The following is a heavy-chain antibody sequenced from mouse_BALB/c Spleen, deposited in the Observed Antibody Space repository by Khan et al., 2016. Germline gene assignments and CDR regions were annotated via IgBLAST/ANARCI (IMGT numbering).Heavy chain of an antibody. V-gene: IGHV1-9*01. Sequence: QVQLQQSGTKLMKPGASVKISCKATGYTLSNYWIEWIKQRPGHGLEWIGEILPGSGSTHYNEKFKGKATFTADTSSNTAYMQLSSLTSEDSAVXYCARYDYDYFDYWGQGTTLTVSS. CDR2: ILPGSGST. J-gene: IGHJ2*01. CDR3: ARYDYDYFDY. D-gene: IGHD2-4*01. CDR1: GYTLSNYW.